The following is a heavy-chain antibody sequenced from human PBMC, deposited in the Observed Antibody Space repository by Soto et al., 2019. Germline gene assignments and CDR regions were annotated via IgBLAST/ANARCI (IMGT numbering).Heavy chain of an antibody. CDR1: GGSISSSNW. CDR3: ARSIAAAGTPGDYYYGMDV. V-gene: IGHV4-4*02. J-gene: IGHJ6*02. Sequence: LSLTCAVSGGSISSSNWWSWVRQPPGKGLEWIGEIYHSGSTNYNPSLKSRVTISVDKSKNQFSLKLSSVTAADTAVYYCARSIAAAGTPGDYYYGMDVWGQGTTVTVSS. D-gene: IGHD6-13*01. CDR2: IYHSGST.